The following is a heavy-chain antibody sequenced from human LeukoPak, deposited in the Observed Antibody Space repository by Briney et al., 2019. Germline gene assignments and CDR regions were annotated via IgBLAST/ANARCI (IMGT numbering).Heavy chain of an antibody. CDR1: GGSISSYY. V-gene: IGHV4-59*01. D-gene: IGHD3-22*01. Sequence: PSETLSLTCTVSGGSISSYYWSWIRQPPGKGLEWIGYIYYSGSTNYNPSLKSRVTISVDTSKNQFSLKLSSVTAADTAVYYRGSHYYDSSGYLGDAFDIWGQGTMVTVSS. CDR2: IYYSGST. J-gene: IGHJ3*02. CDR3: GSHYYDSSGYLGDAFDI.